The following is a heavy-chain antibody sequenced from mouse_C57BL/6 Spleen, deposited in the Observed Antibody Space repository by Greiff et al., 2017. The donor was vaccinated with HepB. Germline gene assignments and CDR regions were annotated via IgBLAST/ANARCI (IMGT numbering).Heavy chain of an antibody. CDR2: INPGSGGT. D-gene: IGHD2-2*01. Sequence: QVHVKQSGAELVRPGTSVKVSCKASGYAFTNYLIEWVKQRPGQGLEWIGVINPGSGGTNYNEKFKGKATLTADKSSSTAYMQLSSLTSEDSAVYFCARIGGYDGGFAYWGQGTLVTVSA. V-gene: IGHV1-54*01. CDR3: ARIGGYDGGFAY. J-gene: IGHJ3*01. CDR1: GYAFTNYL.